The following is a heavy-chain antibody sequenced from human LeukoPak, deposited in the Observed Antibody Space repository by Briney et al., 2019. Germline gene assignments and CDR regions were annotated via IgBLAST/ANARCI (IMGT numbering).Heavy chain of an antibody. Sequence: GGSLRLSCAASGFTFSSYDMHWVRHATGKGLEWVSAIGTAGDTYYPGSVKGRFTISRENAKNSLYLQMNSLRAGDTAVYYCARIASSSWYYDYWGQGTLVTVSS. D-gene: IGHD6-13*01. V-gene: IGHV3-13*01. CDR3: ARIASSSWYYDY. CDR1: GFTFSSYD. CDR2: IGTAGDT. J-gene: IGHJ4*02.